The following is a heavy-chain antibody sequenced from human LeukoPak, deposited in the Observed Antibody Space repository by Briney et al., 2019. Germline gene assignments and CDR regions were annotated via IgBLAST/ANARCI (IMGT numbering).Heavy chain of an antibody. CDR2: ISGSGGST. D-gene: IGHD6-13*01. J-gene: IGHJ4*02. CDR3: ARVAEAAAFDY. CDR1: GFTFSSYG. V-gene: IGHV3-23*01. Sequence: GGSLRLSCAASGFTFSSYGMSWVRQAPGKGLEWVSAISGSGGSTHYADSVKGRFTISRDNYKNTLYLQVNSLRADDTAVYYCARVAEAAAFDYWGQGTLVTVSS.